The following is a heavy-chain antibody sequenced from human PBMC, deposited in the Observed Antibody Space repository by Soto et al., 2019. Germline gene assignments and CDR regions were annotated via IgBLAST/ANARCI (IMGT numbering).Heavy chain of an antibody. Sequence: QVQLVQSGAEVKKPGASVKVSCKASGYTFASYGISWVRQAPGQGLEWMGWISAYNGNTNYAQKLQGRVTMTTDTSTSTAYMELRSLRSDDTAVYYCARAEYSSGWYDGINWFDPWGQGTLVTVSS. D-gene: IGHD6-19*01. CDR1: GYTFASYG. J-gene: IGHJ5*02. V-gene: IGHV1-18*01. CDR2: ISAYNGNT. CDR3: ARAEYSSGWYDGINWFDP.